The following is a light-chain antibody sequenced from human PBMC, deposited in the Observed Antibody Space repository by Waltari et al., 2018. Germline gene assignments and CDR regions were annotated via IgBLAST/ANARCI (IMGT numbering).Light chain of an antibody. V-gene: IGLV3-1*01. CDR2: QPT. Sequence: SYELTQPPSVSVSRGQTANITCSGDKLGDKYACWYQQKPGQSPVLVMFQPTKRPSGIPERFSGSNTVNTATLTIRGTQAMDEADYYCQVWDSTTAHVVFGGGTKLTVL. CDR3: QVWDSTTAHVV. J-gene: IGLJ2*01. CDR1: KLGDKY.